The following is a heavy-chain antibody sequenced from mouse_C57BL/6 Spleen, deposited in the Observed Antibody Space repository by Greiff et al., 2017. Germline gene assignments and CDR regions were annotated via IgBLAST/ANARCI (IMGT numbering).Heavy chain of an antibody. CDR1: GFNIKNTY. D-gene: IGHD1-1*01. CDR3: ARSDYGSSYFDY. J-gene: IGHJ2*01. CDR2: IDPANGNT. V-gene: IGHV14-3*01. Sequence: VQLQQSVAELVRPGASVKLSCTASGFNIKNTYMHWVQQRPEQGLEWIARIDPANGNTKYAPKLQGKATITADTASNTPYLQLSSLTSEDTAIYYCARSDYGSSYFDYWGQGTTLTVSA.